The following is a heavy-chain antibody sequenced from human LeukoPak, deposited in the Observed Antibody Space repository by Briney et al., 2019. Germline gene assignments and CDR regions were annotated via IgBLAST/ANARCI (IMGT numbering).Heavy chain of an antibody. CDR2: IYYSGST. D-gene: IGHD6-19*01. V-gene: IGHV4-59*08. Sequence: SETLSLTCTVSGGSISSYYWSWIRQPPGKGLEWIGYIYYSGSTNYNPSLKSRVTISVDTSKNQFSLKLSSVTAADTAVYYCARIVGIAVAGTFWFDPWGQGTLVTVS. CDR3: ARIVGIAVAGTFWFDP. J-gene: IGHJ5*02. CDR1: GGSISSYY.